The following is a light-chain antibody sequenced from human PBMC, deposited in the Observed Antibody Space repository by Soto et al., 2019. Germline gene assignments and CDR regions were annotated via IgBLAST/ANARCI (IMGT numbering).Light chain of an antibody. Sequence: QSVRTQPPSVSRAPGQRVTISCTGSSSNIGAGYDVHWYQQLPGTAPKLLIYGNTNRPSGVPDRFSGSKSGTSASLAITGLQAEDEAYYYCQSYDSSLSSYVFGTGTKLTVL. CDR2: GNT. CDR1: SSNIGAGYD. J-gene: IGLJ1*01. CDR3: QSYDSSLSSYV. V-gene: IGLV1-40*01.